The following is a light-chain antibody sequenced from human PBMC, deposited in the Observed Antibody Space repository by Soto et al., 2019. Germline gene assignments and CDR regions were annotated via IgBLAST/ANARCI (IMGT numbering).Light chain of an antibody. CDR2: AAS. J-gene: IGKJ5*01. Sequence: DIQMTQSPSSLSASVGDRVTITCRASQSISSYLNWSQQKPGKAPKLLISAASSLQSGVPSRFSGSGSGTYFTLTISSLQPEDFGTYYCQQSYGTPFTFGQGTRLEIK. V-gene: IGKV1-39*01. CDR3: QQSYGTPFT. CDR1: QSISSY.